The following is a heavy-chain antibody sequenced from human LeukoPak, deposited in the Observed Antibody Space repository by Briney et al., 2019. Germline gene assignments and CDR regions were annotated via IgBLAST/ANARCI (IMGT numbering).Heavy chain of an antibody. CDR1: GYTFTSYD. CDR2: MNPNSGNT. J-gene: IGHJ4*02. V-gene: IGHV1-8*01. D-gene: IGHD1-26*01. CDR3: AKGGGELLDGCSDY. Sequence: ASVRVSCKASGYTFTSYDINWVRQATGQGLEWMGWMNPNSGNTGYAQKFQGRVTMTRTTSIGTANMELSSLRSEDTAVYYWAKGGGELLDGCSDYGGQGTLVTVSS.